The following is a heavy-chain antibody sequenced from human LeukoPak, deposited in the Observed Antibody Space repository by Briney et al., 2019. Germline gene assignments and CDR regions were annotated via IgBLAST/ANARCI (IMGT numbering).Heavy chain of an antibody. Sequence: GGSLRLSCAASGFTFSSYGIHWVRQAPGKGLEWVAFIRYDGNNYYQADSVKGRFTISRDNSKNTLYLQMNSLRPEDTAIYYCAKDRGNYDAFDFWGQGTMVTVSS. V-gene: IGHV3-30*02. CDR1: GFTFSSYG. CDR2: IRYDGNNY. J-gene: IGHJ3*01. CDR3: AKDRGNYDAFDF. D-gene: IGHD5-24*01.